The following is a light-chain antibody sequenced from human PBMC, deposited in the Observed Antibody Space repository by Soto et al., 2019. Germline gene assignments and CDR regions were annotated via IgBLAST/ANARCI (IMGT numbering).Light chain of an antibody. CDR3: QQYGTSPRT. CDR2: GAS. V-gene: IGKV3-20*01. CDR1: QSVSSSY. Sequence: EIVLTQSPGPLSLSPGERATLSCRASQSVSSSYLAWYQQKPGQAPRLLIYGASSRATGIPDRFSGSGSGTDFTLTISRLEPEDFAVYYCQQYGTSPRTFGQGTMVEIK. J-gene: IGKJ1*01.